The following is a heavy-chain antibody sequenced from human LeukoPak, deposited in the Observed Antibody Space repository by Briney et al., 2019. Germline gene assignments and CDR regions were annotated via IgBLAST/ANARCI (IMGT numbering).Heavy chain of an antibody. CDR3: VRDHAFAFDY. V-gene: IGHV3-48*02. J-gene: IGHJ4*02. CDR2: ISRTSSTI. D-gene: IGHD2/OR15-2a*01. Sequence: GGSLRLSCVASGFTFSSYSMNWVRQAPGKGLEGVSYISRTSSTIYYADSVKGRFSISRDDAKNSLYLHMNSLRDEDTALYYCVRDHAFAFDYWGQGTLVTVSS. CDR1: GFTFSSYS.